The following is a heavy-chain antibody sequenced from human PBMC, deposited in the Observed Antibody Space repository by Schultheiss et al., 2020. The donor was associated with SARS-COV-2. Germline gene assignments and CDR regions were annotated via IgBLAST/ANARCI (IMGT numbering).Heavy chain of an antibody. CDR2: IWYDGSNK. D-gene: IGHD6-6*01. Sequence: GGSLRLSCKGSGFTFSSYSMNWVRQAPGKGLEWVAVIWYDGSNKYYADSVKGRFTISRDNSKNTLYLQMNSLRAEDTAVYYCARGIAARGYYYYGMDVWGQGTTVTVSS. V-gene: IGHV3-33*01. CDR3: ARGIAARGYYYYGMDV. CDR1: GFTFSSYS. J-gene: IGHJ6*02.